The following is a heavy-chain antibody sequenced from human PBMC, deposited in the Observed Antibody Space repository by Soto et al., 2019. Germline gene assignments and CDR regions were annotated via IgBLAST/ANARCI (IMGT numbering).Heavy chain of an antibody. D-gene: IGHD3-10*01. J-gene: IGHJ4*02. Sequence: GGSLRLSCAASGFTFSNAWMSWVRQAPGKGLEWVAAVGRFGNTYYRDSVRGRFTISRDDSRNTVYLQMNRLRVEDTAVYFCAKEGRLRSPAGDYFDSWAQGSLVTVSS. V-gene: IGHV3-23*01. CDR3: AKEGRLRSPAGDYFDS. CDR2: VGRFGNT. CDR1: GFTFSNAW.